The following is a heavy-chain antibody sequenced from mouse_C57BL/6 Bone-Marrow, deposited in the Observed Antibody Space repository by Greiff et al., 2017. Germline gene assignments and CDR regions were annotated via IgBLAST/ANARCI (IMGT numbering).Heavy chain of an antibody. J-gene: IGHJ4*01. D-gene: IGHD2-2*01. CDR3: ARHGYGYYTMDY. CDR2: INSDGGST. Sequence: EVKLVESGGGFVQPGESLKLSCESNEYEFPSHDMSWVRKTPEKRLELVAAINSDGGSTYYPDTVERRFILSRDNTKQTLYLQMSSLRSEDTALYYCARHGYGYYTMDYWGQGTSVTVSS. V-gene: IGHV5-2*01. CDR1: EYEFPSHD.